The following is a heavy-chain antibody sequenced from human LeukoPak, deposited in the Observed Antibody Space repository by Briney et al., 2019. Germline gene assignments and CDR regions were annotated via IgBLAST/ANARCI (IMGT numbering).Heavy chain of an antibody. CDR2: ISASGRST. CDR3: AKDACGGDCYSHFDY. D-gene: IGHD2-21*02. Sequence: GAPLRLSCAASGFTFRSYAMSWVRQAPGKGLEWVSAISASGRSTYYADSVKGRFTISRDNSKNTLYLQMNSLRAEDTAVYYCAKDACGGDCYSHFDYWGQGTLVTVSS. V-gene: IGHV3-23*01. CDR1: GFTFRSYA. J-gene: IGHJ4*02.